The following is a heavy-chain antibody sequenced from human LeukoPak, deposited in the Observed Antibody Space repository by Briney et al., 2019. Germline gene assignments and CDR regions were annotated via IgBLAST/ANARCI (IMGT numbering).Heavy chain of an antibody. J-gene: IGHJ4*02. V-gene: IGHV3-30-3*01. D-gene: IGHD3-9*01. Sequence: PGGSLRLSCAASGFIFSSYAMHWVRQAPGKGLEWVAVISYDGSNKYYADSVKGRFTISRDNSKNTLYLQMNSLRAEDTAVYYCARGGGGRYDILTGNYFDYWGQGTLVTVSS. CDR2: ISYDGSNK. CDR3: ARGGGGRYDILTGNYFDY. CDR1: GFIFSSYA.